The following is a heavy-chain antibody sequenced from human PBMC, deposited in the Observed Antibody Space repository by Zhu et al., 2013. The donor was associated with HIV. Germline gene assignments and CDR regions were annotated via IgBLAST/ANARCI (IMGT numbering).Heavy chain of an antibody. CDR2: INPKSGGT. Sequence: QVQLVQSGAEAKKPGASVKVSCKASRYIFTEFYIHWVRQAPGQGLEWMGWINPKSGGTRYAQKFRGRVTLTRDTSITTAYMELSRLTSDDTAVYYCARVGRLIRNGFDPWGQGTLVSVSS. V-gene: IGHV1-2*02. D-gene: IGHD1-26*01. CDR3: ARVGRLIRNGFDP. J-gene: IGHJ5*02. CDR1: RYIFTEFY.